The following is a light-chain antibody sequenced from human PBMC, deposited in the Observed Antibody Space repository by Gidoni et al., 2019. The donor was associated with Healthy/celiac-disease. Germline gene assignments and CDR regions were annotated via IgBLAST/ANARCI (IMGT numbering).Light chain of an antibody. CDR3: QQLNSYPSIT. V-gene: IGKV1-9*01. CDR2: AAS. J-gene: IGKJ5*01. Sequence: DIQLTQSPSFLSASVGDRVTITCWASQGISSYLAWYQQKPGKAPKLLIYAASTLQSGVPSRFSGSGSGTEFTLTISSLQPEDFATYYCQQLNSYPSITFGQXTRLEIK. CDR1: QGISSY.